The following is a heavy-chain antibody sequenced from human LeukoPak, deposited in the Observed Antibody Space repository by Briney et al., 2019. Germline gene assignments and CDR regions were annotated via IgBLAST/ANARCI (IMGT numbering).Heavy chain of an antibody. D-gene: IGHD6-13*01. CDR1: GGSISSYY. Sequence: SETLSLTCTVSGGSISSYYWSWIRQPPGKGLEWIGYIYYSGSTNYNPSLKSRVTISVDTSKNQFSLKLSSVTAADTAVYFCARSAAGLSYGMDVWGQGTTVTVSS. J-gene: IGHJ6*02. V-gene: IGHV4-59*08. CDR3: ARSAAGLSYGMDV. CDR2: IYYSGST.